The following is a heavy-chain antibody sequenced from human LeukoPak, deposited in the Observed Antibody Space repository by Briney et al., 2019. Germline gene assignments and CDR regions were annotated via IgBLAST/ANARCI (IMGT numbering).Heavy chain of an antibody. D-gene: IGHD1-26*01. Sequence: GESLKISCKGSGYSFTNYWIGWVRQMPGKGLGLMGIIYPGDSDTRYIPSFQGQVTISADKSICTAYLQWSSLTASDTAMYYCARRVDSYWFFDYWGQGTLVTVSS. CDR2: IYPGDSDT. CDR1: GYSFTNYW. CDR3: ARRVDSYWFFDY. V-gene: IGHV5-51*01. J-gene: IGHJ4*02.